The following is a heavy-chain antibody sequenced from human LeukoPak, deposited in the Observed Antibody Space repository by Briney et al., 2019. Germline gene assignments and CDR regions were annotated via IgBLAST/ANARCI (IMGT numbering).Heavy chain of an antibody. CDR2: INHSGST. V-gene: IGHV4-34*01. Sequence: SETLSLTCAVYGGSFSGYYWSWIRQPPGKGLEWIGEINHSGSTNYNPSLKSRVTISVDTSKNQFSLKLSSVTAADTAVYYCARGFGEVYALYNWFDPWGQGTLVTVSS. CDR1: GGSFSGYY. D-gene: IGHD2-8*01. CDR3: ARGFGEVYALYNWFDP. J-gene: IGHJ5*02.